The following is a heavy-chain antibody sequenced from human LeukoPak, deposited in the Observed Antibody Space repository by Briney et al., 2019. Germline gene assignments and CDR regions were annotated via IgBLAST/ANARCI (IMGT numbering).Heavy chain of an antibody. D-gene: IGHD5-18*01. CDR3: ARGQYSYGWVYYHYYMDV. J-gene: IGHJ6*03. V-gene: IGHV4-34*01. CDR2: IHHSGST. Sequence: SETLSLTCAVYGGSFSGYYWSWIRQPPGKGLEWIGEIHHSGSTNYNPSLKSRVTISVDTSKNQFSLKLSSVTAADTAVYYCARGQYSYGWVYYHYYMDVWGKGTTVTVSS. CDR1: GGSFSGYY.